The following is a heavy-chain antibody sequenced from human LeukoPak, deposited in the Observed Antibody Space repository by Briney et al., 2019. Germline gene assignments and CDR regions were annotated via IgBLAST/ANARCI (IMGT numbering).Heavy chain of an antibody. CDR1: GYTFTSYD. D-gene: IGHD3-3*01. CDR3: ARGRTEWPNLNWFDP. CDR2: MNPNSGNT. V-gene: IGHV1-8*01. J-gene: IGHJ5*02. Sequence: GASVKVSCKASGYTFTSYDINWVRQATGQGLEWMGWMNPNSGNTGYAQKFQGRVTMTRNTSISTAYMELSSLRPEDTAVYYCARGRTEWPNLNWFDPWRQGTLVTVSS.